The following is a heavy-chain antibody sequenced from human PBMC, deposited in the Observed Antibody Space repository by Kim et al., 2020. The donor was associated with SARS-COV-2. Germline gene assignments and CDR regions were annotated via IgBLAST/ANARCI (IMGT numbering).Heavy chain of an antibody. CDR2: ISSNGGST. J-gene: IGHJ4*02. CDR3: EKDPHPTDIVVVVAAHFDY. Sequence: GGSLRLSCSASGFTFSSYAMHWVRQAPGKGLEYVSAISSNGGSTYYADSVKGRFTISRDNSKNTLYLQMSSLRAEDTAVYYCEKDPHPTDIVVVVAAHFDYWGQGTLVTVSS. D-gene: IGHD2-15*01. V-gene: IGHV3-64D*06. CDR1: GFTFSSYA.